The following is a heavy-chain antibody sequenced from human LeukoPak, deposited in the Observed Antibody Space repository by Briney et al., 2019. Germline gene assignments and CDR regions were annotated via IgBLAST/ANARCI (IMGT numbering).Heavy chain of an antibody. Sequence: ASVKVSCKASGYTFTSYYMHWVRQAPGQGLEWMGIINPSGGSTSYAQKFQGGVTMTRDTSTSTVYMELSSLRSEDTAVYYCARDRVDTMVRGVRTPNWFDPWGQGTLVTVSS. CDR2: INPSGGST. V-gene: IGHV1-46*01. CDR3: ARDRVDTMVRGVRTPNWFDP. CDR1: GYTFTSYY. D-gene: IGHD3-10*01. J-gene: IGHJ5*02.